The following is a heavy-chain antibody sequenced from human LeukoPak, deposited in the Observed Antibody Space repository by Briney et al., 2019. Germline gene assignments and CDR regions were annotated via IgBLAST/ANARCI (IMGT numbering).Heavy chain of an antibody. D-gene: IGHD6-6*01. V-gene: IGHV4-34*01. CDR2: INHSGST. CDR3: ARGRSRAGYSSSSVRVLGSHYYMDV. J-gene: IGHJ6*03. Sequence: PSETLSLTCAVYGGSFSGYYWSWIRQPPGKGLEWIGEINHSGSTNYNPSLKSRVTISVDTSKNQFSLKLSSVTAADTAVYYCARGRSRAGYSSSSVRVLGSHYYMDVWGKGTTVTVSS. CDR1: GGSFSGYY.